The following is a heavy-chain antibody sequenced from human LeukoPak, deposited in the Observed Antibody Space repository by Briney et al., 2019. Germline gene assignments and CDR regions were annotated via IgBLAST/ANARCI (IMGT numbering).Heavy chain of an antibody. Sequence: ASVKVSCKASGYTFTGYYMHWVRQAPGPGLEWMGWINPNSGGTNYAQKFQGRVTMTRDTSISTAYMELSRLRSDDTAVYYCAIARITMVRGVITPPDYWGQGTLVTVSS. D-gene: IGHD3-10*01. CDR2: INPNSGGT. V-gene: IGHV1-2*02. CDR1: GYTFTGYY. J-gene: IGHJ4*02. CDR3: AIARITMVRGVITPPDY.